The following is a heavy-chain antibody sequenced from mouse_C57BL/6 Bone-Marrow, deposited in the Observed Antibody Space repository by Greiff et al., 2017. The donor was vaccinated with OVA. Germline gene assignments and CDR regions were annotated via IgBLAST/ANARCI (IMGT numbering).Heavy chain of an antibody. Sequence: EVKVVASGGGLVQSGRSLRLSCATSGFTFSDFYMEWVRQAPGKGLEWIAASRNKANDYTTEYSASVKGRFIVSRDTSQSILYLQMNALRAEDTAIYYCARDALYYYGSSPFAYWGQGTLVTVSA. V-gene: IGHV7-1*01. J-gene: IGHJ3*01. CDR3: ARDALYYYGSSPFAY. CDR1: GFTFSDFY. CDR2: SRNKANDYTT. D-gene: IGHD1-1*01.